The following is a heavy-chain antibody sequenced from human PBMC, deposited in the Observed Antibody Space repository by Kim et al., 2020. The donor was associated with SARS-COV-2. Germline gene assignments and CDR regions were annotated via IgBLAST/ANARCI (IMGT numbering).Heavy chain of an antibody. D-gene: IGHD3-10*01. CDR2: INAGNGYT. CDR3: AKDWEVRGITPDY. CDR1: GYTFTSYA. J-gene: IGHJ4*02. Sequence: ASVKVSCKASGYTFTSYAMHWLRKAPGQRQEWMGWINAGNGYTKYSQKFQGRLTITRDTSASTAYMELSSLTSEDTAVYYCAKDWEVRGITPDYWGQGTPVTVSS. V-gene: IGHV1-3*01.